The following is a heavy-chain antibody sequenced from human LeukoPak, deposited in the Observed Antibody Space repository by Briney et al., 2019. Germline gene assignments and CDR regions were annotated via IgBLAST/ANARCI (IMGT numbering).Heavy chain of an antibody. CDR1: GGSISSYY. CDR3: ARAKFSTYYPQGFYFDY. D-gene: IGHD3-10*01. V-gene: IGHV4-4*07. J-gene: IGHJ4*02. CDR2: IYNSGST. Sequence: SETLSLTCTVSGGSISSYYWSWIRQPAGKGLEWIGRIYNSGSTNYNPSLKSRVTMSVDTSKNQFSLKLSSVTAADTAVYYCARAKFSTYYPQGFYFDYWGQGTLVTVSS.